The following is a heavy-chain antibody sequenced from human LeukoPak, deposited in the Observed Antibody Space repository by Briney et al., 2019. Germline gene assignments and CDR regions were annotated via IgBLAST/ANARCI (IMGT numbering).Heavy chain of an antibody. J-gene: IGHJ4*02. CDR1: GGSISSGGYS. D-gene: IGHD6-6*01. CDR2: IYHSGST. Sequence: PSQTLSLTCAVSGGSISSGGYSWSWIRQPPGKGLEWIGYIYHSGSTYYNPSLKSRVTISVDRSKNQFSLKLSSVTAADTAVYYCARHVIAARPGRRYLDYWGQGTLVTVSS. V-gene: IGHV4-30-2*01. CDR3: ARHVIAARPGRRYLDY.